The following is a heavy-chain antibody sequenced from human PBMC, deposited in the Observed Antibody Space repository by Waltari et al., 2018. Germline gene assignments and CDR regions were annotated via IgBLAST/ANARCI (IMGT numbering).Heavy chain of an antibody. J-gene: IGHJ4*02. CDR3: ARDRTKYYDFWSGQGV. D-gene: IGHD3-3*01. CDR1: GFTFSSYW. V-gene: IGHV3-7*01. CDR2: IKQDGSEK. Sequence: EVQLVESGGGLVQPGGSLRLSCAASGFTFSSYWMSWVRQAPGKGLEWVANIKQDGSEKYYVDSVKGRFTISRDNAKNSLYLQMNSLRAEDTAVYYCARDRTKYYDFWSGQGVWGQGTLVTVSS.